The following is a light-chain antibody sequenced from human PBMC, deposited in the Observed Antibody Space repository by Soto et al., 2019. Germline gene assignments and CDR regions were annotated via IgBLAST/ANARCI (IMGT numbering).Light chain of an antibody. J-gene: IGKJ4*01. Sequence: DIQLTQSPSFLSASIGDRVTVTCRASQAIGSFLAWYQQKPGQAPKLLISAASTLQSGVPSRFSGSGSGTEFTLTISSLQPEDFATYYCQELKNFPLTFGGGTKVEIK. CDR1: QAIGSF. CDR3: QELKNFPLT. V-gene: IGKV1-9*01. CDR2: AAS.